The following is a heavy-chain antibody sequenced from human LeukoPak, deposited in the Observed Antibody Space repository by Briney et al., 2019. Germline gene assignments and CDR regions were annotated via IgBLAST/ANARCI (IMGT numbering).Heavy chain of an antibody. V-gene: IGHV3-30*03. CDR3: ARDPGSLYAAADPINYFDY. CDR2: ISYYGSNK. D-gene: IGHD6-13*01. J-gene: IGHJ4*02. CDR1: GFHFSSYG. Sequence: GRSLRLSCAASGFHFSSYGMHWVRQAPGKGLEWVDVISYYGSNKYYADSVNGRFTISRDNSTNTLYLQMNSLRAEDTAVYYCARDPGSLYAAADPINYFDYWGQGTLVTVSS.